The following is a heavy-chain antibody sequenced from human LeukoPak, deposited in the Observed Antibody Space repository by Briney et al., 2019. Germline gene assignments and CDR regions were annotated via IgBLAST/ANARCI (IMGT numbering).Heavy chain of an antibody. CDR3: AKKGGRGHYYHYMDV. D-gene: IGHD3-16*01. Sequence: PGRSLRLSCEASRFTFSSYGMHWVRRAPGKGLEWVAVIWYDGSKKNYGESVKGRFTISRDNSKNTLYLQMNSLRVEDTAVYYCAKKGGRGHYYHYMDVWGKGTTVIVSS. J-gene: IGHJ6*03. V-gene: IGHV3-33*06. CDR2: IWYDGSKK. CDR1: RFTFSSYG.